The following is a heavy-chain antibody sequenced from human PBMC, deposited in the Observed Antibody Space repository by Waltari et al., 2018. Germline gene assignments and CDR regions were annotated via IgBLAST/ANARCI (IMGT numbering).Heavy chain of an antibody. CDR2: IIPILGIA. D-gene: IGHD3-22*01. V-gene: IGHV1-69*02. CDR1: GGTFSSYT. Sequence: QVQLVQSGAEVKKPGSSVKVSCKASGGTFSSYTISWVRRAPGQGLEWMGRIIPILGIANYAQKFQGRVTITADKSTSTAYMELSSLRSEDTAVYYCARGTMITAGWFDPWGQGTLVTVSS. CDR3: ARGTMITAGWFDP. J-gene: IGHJ5*02.